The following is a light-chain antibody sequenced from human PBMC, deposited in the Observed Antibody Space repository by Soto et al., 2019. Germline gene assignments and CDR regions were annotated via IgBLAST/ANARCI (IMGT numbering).Light chain of an antibody. CDR1: QTISSN. Sequence: EVVMTQSPATLSVSPGERATLSCRANQTISSNLAWYQQKPGQAPRLLIYGASTRATGIPARFSGSGSGTEFTLTISSLQSEDFTVYYCQHYNNWVGTFGGGT. J-gene: IGKJ4*01. V-gene: IGKV3-15*01. CDR2: GAS. CDR3: QHYNNWVGT.